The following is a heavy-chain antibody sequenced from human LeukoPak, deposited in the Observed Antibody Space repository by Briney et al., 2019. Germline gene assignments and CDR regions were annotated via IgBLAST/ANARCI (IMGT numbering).Heavy chain of an antibody. J-gene: IGHJ4*02. CDR2: ISAFNGNK. V-gene: IGHV1-18*01. D-gene: IGHD1-26*01. CDR3: ARPIQVGATFFDY. Sequence: ASLKVSCKASGFTFTNYGISWVRHAPGQGLEWMGWISAFNGNKDYAHKPQGRVTMTTDTSTTTAYMELRSLRSDDTAVYYCARPIQVGATFFDYWGQGTLVTVSS. CDR1: GFTFTNYG.